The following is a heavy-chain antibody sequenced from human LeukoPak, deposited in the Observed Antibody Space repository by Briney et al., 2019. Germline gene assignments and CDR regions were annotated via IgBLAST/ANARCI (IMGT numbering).Heavy chain of an antibody. CDR1: GFTFATYP. CDR3: ARGLSDNCFDP. Sequence: QSGGSLRLSCAASGFTFATYPMSWVRQAPGKGLEWVSVIQSGGSTYYADSVKGRFTISRDNSKNSLYLQMNSLRAEDTAVYYCARGLSDNCFDPWGQGTLVTVSS. J-gene: IGHJ5*02. CDR2: IQSGGST. V-gene: IGHV3-66*01. D-gene: IGHD2-21*01.